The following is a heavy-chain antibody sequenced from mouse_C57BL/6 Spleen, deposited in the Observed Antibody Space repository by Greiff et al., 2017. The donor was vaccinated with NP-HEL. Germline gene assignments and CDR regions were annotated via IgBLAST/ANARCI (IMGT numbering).Heavy chain of an antibody. V-gene: IGHV5-16*01. J-gene: IGHJ2*01. D-gene: IGHD1-1*01. CDR1: GFTFSDYY. CDR2: INYDGSST. Sequence: EVKLMESEGGLVQPGSSMKLSCTASGFTFSDYYMAWVRQVPEKGLEWVANINYDGSSTYYLDSLKSRFIISRDNAKNILYLQMSSLKSEDTATYYCARGPSFYYGSSYDYFDYWGQGTTLTVSS. CDR3: ARGPSFYYGSSYDYFDY.